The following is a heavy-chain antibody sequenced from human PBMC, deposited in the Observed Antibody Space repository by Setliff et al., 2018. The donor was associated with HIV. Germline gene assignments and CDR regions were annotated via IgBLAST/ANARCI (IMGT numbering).Heavy chain of an antibody. CDR1: GGTFSSYA. CDR2: IIPIFGTA. Sequence: GASVKVSCKASGGTFSSYAISWVRQAPGQGLEWMGRIIPIFGTANYAQKFQGRVTITADKSTSTDYMELSSLRSEDTAVYYCARNPQPTGTPDYYYYYYMDVWGKGTTVTVSS. CDR3: ARNPQPTGTPDYYYYYYMDV. J-gene: IGHJ6*03. D-gene: IGHD1-1*01. V-gene: IGHV1-69*06.